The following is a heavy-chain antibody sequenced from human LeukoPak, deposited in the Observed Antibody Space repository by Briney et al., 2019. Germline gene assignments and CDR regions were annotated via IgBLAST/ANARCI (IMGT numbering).Heavy chain of an antibody. CDR1: VYTLFSYD. Sequence: GASVKVSCKASVYTLFSYDINWVRQATGQGLEWMGWMNVKSGNTGYAQKFQGRVTMTRNTSINTAYIELTSLRSEDTAVYYCATTPTNSRGWFEPCGQGTLVTVSS. J-gene: IGHJ5*02. CDR3: ATTPTNSRGWFEP. CDR2: MNVKSGNT. D-gene: IGHD2-8*01. V-gene: IGHV1-8*01.